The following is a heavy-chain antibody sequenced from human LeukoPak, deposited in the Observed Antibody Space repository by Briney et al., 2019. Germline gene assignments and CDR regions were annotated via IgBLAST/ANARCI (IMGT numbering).Heavy chain of an antibody. Sequence: SETLSLTCTVSGGSISSYYWSWIRRPPGKGLEWIGYIYYSGSTNYNPSLKSRVTISVDTSKNQFSLKLSSVTAADTAVYYCARDLGDYAFDYWGQGTLVTVSS. CDR3: ARDLGDYAFDY. CDR1: GGSISSYY. J-gene: IGHJ4*02. V-gene: IGHV4-59*01. D-gene: IGHD4-17*01. CDR2: IYYSGST.